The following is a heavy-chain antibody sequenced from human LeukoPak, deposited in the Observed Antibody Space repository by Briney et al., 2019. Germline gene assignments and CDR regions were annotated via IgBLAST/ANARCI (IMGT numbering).Heavy chain of an antibody. D-gene: IGHD3-10*01. Sequence: GGSLRLSCAASGFIFSSYSMNWVRQAPGKGLERVSYISSSSSTKYSADSVKGRFTISRDNAKNSLYLQMNSLRAEDTAVYYCARDKPRGGYYVDYWGQGTLVTVSS. CDR2: ISSSSSTK. CDR1: GFIFSSYS. J-gene: IGHJ4*02. CDR3: ARDKPRGGYYVDY. V-gene: IGHV3-48*04.